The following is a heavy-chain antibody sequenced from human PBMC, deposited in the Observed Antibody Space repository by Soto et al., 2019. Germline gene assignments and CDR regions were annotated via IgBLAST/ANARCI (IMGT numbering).Heavy chain of an antibody. CDR2: INHSGST. CDR3: ARVTRSYCSSTSCYTGAYYYYYGMDV. CDR1: GGSFSGYY. D-gene: IGHD2-2*02. V-gene: IGHV4-34*01. J-gene: IGHJ6*02. Sequence: PSETLSLTCAVYGGSFSGYYWSWIRQPPGKGLEWIGEINHSGSTNYNPSLKSRVTISVDTSKNQFSLKLSSVTAADTAVYYCARVTRSYCSSTSCYTGAYYYYYGMDVWGQGTTVTVSS.